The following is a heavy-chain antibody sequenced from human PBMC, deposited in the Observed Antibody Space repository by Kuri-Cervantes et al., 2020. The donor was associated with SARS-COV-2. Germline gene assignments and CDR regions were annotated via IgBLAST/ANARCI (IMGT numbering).Heavy chain of an antibody. CDR2: IIPIFGTA. CDR1: GGTFSSYA. V-gene: IGHV1-69*13. CDR3: ARLLGHGYYYDSSGYGHQSDNDY. Sequence: SVKVSCKASGGTFSSYAISWVRQAPGQGLEWMGGIIPIFGTANYAQKFQGRVTITADESTSTAYMELSSLRSEDTAVYYCARLLGHGYYYDSSGYGHQSDNDYWGQGTLVTVSS. D-gene: IGHD3-22*01. J-gene: IGHJ4*02.